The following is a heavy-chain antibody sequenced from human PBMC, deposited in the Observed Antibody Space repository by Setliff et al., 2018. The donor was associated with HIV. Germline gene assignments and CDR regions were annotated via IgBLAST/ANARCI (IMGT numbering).Heavy chain of an antibody. J-gene: IGHJ5*02. CDR2: IRGSGGST. CDR3: VREERAADSGSYYSSRWFDR. CDR1: GFTFSSYA. V-gene: IGHV3-23*01. D-gene: IGHD1-26*01. Sequence: PGGSLRLSCAASGFTFSSYAVSWVRQAPGKGLEWVSAIRGSGGSTYYADSVKGRFTISRDNSKNTLDLQMSSLEAEDTAVYYCVREERAADSGSYYSSRWFDRWGQGTLVTVSS.